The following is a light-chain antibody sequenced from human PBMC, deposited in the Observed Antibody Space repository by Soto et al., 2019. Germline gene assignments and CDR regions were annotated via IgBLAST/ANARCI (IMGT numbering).Light chain of an antibody. CDR1: QGISSY. CDR2: AAS. J-gene: IGKJ1*01. V-gene: IGKV1-12*01. Sequence: IQLTQSPSSLSASVGDRVTITCRASQGISSYLAWYQQKPGKAPKLLIYAASSLQSGVPSRFSGSGSGTDFTLTISSLQPEDFATYYCQQANSFPWTFGQGTKVDIK. CDR3: QQANSFPWT.